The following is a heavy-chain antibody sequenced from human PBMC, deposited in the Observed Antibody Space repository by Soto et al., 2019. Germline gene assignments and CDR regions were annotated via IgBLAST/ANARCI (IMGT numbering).Heavy chain of an antibody. Sequence: ASVKVSCKASQYTFTNFYLHWARQAPGHRPEWMGWINNGGGTSYAQKFQGRLAMTRDTSITTAYMELSRLTSDDTAFYYCATSSDWSPLLNHWGQGTLVTVSS. V-gene: IGHV1-2*02. CDR1: QYTFTNFY. CDR2: INNGGGT. D-gene: IGHD6-19*01. CDR3: ATSSDWSPLLNH. J-gene: IGHJ5*02.